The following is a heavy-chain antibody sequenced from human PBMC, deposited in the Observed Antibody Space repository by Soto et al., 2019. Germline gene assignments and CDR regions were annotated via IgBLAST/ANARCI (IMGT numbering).Heavy chain of an antibody. J-gene: IGHJ6*02. CDR2: ISYSGST. Sequence: LSLTCTISGDSINNYFWNWIRQTPGKGLEWIGYISYSGSTSYNPSLQSRVTISSDTSKNHFSLKLSSVTAADTAVYYCARARQRDTGRGLDVWGQGTTVTVSS. V-gene: IGHV4-59*01. CDR3: ARARQRDTGRGLDV. D-gene: IGHD5-18*01. CDR1: GDSINNYF.